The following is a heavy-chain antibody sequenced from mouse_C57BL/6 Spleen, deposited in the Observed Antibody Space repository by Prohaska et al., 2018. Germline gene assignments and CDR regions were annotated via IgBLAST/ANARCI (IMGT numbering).Heavy chain of an antibody. CDR1: CYTFTDYE. CDR3: TRRELGPWFAY. V-gene: IGHV1-15*01. J-gene: IGHJ3*01. CDR2: IDPETSGT. D-gene: IGHD3-1*01. Sequence: QVQLQQSGAELVRPGASVTLSCKSSCYTFTDYEMHWVKQTPVHGLAWIGAIDPETSGTAYNQKFKDKPILTADKSSSTPYMELRSLRSEDSAVYYCTRRELGPWFAYWGQGTLVTVSA.